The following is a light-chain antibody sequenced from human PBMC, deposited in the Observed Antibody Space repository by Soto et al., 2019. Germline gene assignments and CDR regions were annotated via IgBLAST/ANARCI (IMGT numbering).Light chain of an antibody. CDR1: SSNIGSNA. J-gene: IGLJ1*01. CDR3: AAWDDSLNGFYV. CDR2: NDN. V-gene: IGLV1-44*01. Sequence: QSVLTQPPSTSGTPGQRVTISCSGTSSNIGSNAVTWHQHLPGTAPKLLIYNDNERPSGVPDRFSGSKSGTSASLAISGLQSEDEADYYWAAWDDSLNGFYVFGTGTKLTVL.